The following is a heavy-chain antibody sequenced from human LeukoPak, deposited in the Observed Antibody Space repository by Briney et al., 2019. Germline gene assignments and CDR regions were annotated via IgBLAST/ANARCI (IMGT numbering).Heavy chain of an antibody. CDR3: AREGIAVTTSPFDY. CDR2: IYYSGST. D-gene: IGHD3-22*01. V-gene: IGHV4-39*07. J-gene: IGHJ4*02. Sequence: PSETLSLTCSISGGSVSDYNWWGWIRQPPGKGLEWIGNIYYSGSTYYNLSLKSRVTISLDTSKNQFSLKLRSVTAADTAVYYCAREGIAVTTSPFDYWGQGTLVTVSS. CDR1: GGSVSDYNW.